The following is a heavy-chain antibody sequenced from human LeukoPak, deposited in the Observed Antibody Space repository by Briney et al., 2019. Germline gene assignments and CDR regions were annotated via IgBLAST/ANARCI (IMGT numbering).Heavy chain of an antibody. CDR2: INHSGST. J-gene: IGHJ6*03. Sequence: SETLSLTCAVYGGSFSGYYWSWIRQPPGKGLEWIGEINHSGSTNYNPSLKSRVTISVDTSKNQFSLKLSSVTAADTAVYYCARGRRVYCGSDCYPHRYPPYYYMDVWGKGTTVTVSS. V-gene: IGHV4-34*01. D-gene: IGHD2-21*02. CDR3: ARGRRVYCGSDCYPHRYPPYYYMDV. CDR1: GGSFSGYY.